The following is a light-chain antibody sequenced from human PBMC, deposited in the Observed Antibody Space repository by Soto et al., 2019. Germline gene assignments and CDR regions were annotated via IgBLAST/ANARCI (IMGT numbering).Light chain of an antibody. CDR2: GAS. CDR1: QSVSSGY. J-gene: IGKJ4*01. CDR3: QQDCSSLT. V-gene: IGKV3-20*01. Sequence: IVLTQSPGTLSLSPGERATLSCRASQSVSSGYLAWYQQKPGQAPRLHICGASIRATGIPDRFSGSGSGTDFTPTTSRLEPEDLAVYYCQQDCSSLTFGGGTKVEIK.